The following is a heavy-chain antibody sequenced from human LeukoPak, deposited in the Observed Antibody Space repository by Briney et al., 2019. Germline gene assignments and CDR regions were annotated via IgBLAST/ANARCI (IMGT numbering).Heavy chain of an antibody. J-gene: IGHJ4*02. V-gene: IGHV3-66*01. D-gene: IGHD3-10*01. CDR3: ATRRFGELTY. Sequence: GGSLRLSCVGSGVIVRSNYMTWVRQAPGKGLEWVSILCHGGSTYYADSVKGRFSISRGTSKNTLYLQMNSLRVEDTAVYYCATRRFGELTYWGQGTLVTVSS. CDR1: GVIVRSNY. CDR2: LCHGGST.